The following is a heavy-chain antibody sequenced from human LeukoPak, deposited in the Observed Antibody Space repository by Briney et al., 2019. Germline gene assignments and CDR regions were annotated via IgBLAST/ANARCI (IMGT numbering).Heavy chain of an antibody. CDR3: AIFNRDTAMVYSDY. J-gene: IGHJ4*02. V-gene: IGHV4-34*01. Sequence: PSETLSLTCAVYGGSFSGYYWSWIRQPPGKGLEWIGEINHSGSTNYNPSLKSRVTISVDTSKNQFSLKLSSVPDADTAVYYCAIFNRDTAMVYSDYWGQGTLVTVSS. CDR1: GGSFSGYY. D-gene: IGHD5-18*01. CDR2: INHSGST.